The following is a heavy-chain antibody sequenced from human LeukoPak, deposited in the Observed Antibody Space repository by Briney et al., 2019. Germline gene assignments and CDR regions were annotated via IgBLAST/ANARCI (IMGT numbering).Heavy chain of an antibody. CDR2: ITQEESER. V-gene: IGHV3-7*01. D-gene: IGHD3-3*01. J-gene: IGHJ4*02. CDR1: RLTFSTSW. Sequence: GGSLRLSCAASRLTFSTSWMNWVRQAPGKGLEWVAMITQEESERYYVDSVKGRFIISRDKVKSSLYLQMNSLRAEDTPVYYCARGGGDSWGQGTLVTVSS. CDR3: ARGGGDS.